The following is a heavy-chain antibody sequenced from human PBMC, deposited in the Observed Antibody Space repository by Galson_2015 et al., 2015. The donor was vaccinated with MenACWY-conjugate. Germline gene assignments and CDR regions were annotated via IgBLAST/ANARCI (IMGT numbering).Heavy chain of an antibody. V-gene: IGHV3-23*01. CDR2: ISGRGGST. CDR1: GFTFSSYA. J-gene: IGHJ4*02. D-gene: IGHD5-12*01. Sequence: SLRLSCAASGFTFSSYAMSWVRQAPGKGLEWVSVISGRGGSTYYADSMKDRFIISRDNSKNTLYLQMNSLKAEDTAVYYCAKSRGYSGYDDGGYFDYWGQGTLVTVSS. CDR3: AKSRGYSGYDDGGYFDY.